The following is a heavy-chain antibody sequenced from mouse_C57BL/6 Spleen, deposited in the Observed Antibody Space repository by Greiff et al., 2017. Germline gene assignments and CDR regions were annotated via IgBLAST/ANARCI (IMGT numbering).Heavy chain of an antibody. V-gene: IGHV1-61*01. Sequence: QVQLQQPGAELVRPGSSVKLSCKASGYTFTSYWMDWVKQRPGQGLEWIGNIYPSDSETHYTQKFKDKATLTVDKSSSTAYMQLSSLTSEDSAVYYCARARWDVWYFDVWGTGTTVTVSS. CDR1: GYTFTSYW. D-gene: IGHD4-1*01. CDR3: ARARWDVWYFDV. CDR2: IYPSDSET. J-gene: IGHJ1*03.